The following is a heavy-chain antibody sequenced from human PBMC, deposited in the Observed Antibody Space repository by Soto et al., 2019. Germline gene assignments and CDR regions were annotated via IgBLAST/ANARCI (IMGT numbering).Heavy chain of an antibody. Sequence: GSAVKVSCKASGYTFTSYAMHWVRQAPGQRLEWMGWINAGNGNTKYSQKFQGRVTITRDTSASTAYMELSSLRSEDTAVYYCVCSKYCVLPTLFAFWGQGSLVTVSS. J-gene: IGHJ4*02. CDR1: GYTFTSYA. D-gene: IGHD2-8*02. CDR2: INAGNGNT. CDR3: VCSKYCVLPTLFAF. V-gene: IGHV1-3*01.